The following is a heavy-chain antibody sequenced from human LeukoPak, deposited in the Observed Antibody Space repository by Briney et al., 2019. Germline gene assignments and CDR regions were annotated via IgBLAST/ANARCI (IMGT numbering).Heavy chain of an antibody. V-gene: IGHV1-18*01. CDR2: ISAYNGNT. CDR3: ARDLTGYCSSTSCYTMGYFDY. Sequence: ASVKVSCKASGYTFTSYGISWVRQAPGQGLEWMGWISAYNGNTNYAQKLQGRVTMTTDTSTSTAYMELRSLRSDDTAVYYCARDLTGYCSSTSCYTMGYFDYWGQGTLVTVSS. J-gene: IGHJ4*02. D-gene: IGHD2-2*02. CDR1: GYTFTSYG.